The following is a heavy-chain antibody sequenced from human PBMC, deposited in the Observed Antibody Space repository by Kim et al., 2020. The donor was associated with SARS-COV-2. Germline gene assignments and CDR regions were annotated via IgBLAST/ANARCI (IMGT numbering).Heavy chain of an antibody. Sequence: IYYADSVKGRFTISRDNAKNSLYLQMNSLRAEDTAVYYCARDLGGGYVPLWGQGTLVTVSS. CDR2: I. V-gene: IGHV3-11*04. D-gene: IGHD3-22*01. J-gene: IGHJ4*02. CDR3: ARDLGGGYVPL.